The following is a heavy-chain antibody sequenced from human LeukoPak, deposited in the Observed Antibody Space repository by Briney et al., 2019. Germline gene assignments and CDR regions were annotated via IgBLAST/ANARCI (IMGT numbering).Heavy chain of an antibody. J-gene: IGHJ1*01. V-gene: IGHV3-23*01. CDR1: GFTFSTYA. CDR2: ISGSGGST. D-gene: IGHD3-22*01. Sequence: GGPLRLSCAASGFTFSTYAMSWVRQAPGKGLEWVSAISGSGGSTYYADSVKGRFTISRDNSKNTLYLQMNSLRAEDTAVYYCAKDGYYYDSSGYYRAEYFQHWGQGTLVTVSS. CDR3: AKDGYYYDSSGYYRAEYFQH.